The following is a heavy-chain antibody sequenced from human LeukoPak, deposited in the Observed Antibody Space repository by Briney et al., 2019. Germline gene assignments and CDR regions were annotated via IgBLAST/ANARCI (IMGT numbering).Heavy chain of an antibody. D-gene: IGHD3-9*01. CDR2: ISGSGSGGST. CDR1: GFTLSSYG. Sequence: GGSLRLSCTASGFTLSSYGMNWVRQTPGKGLEWVSGISGSGSGGSTYYADSVKGRFTISRDNSKNTLYLQMNSLRAEDTAVYYCAKEEYYDILTGYPSYWGQGTLVTVSS. V-gene: IGHV3-23*01. J-gene: IGHJ4*02. CDR3: AKEEYYDILTGYPSY.